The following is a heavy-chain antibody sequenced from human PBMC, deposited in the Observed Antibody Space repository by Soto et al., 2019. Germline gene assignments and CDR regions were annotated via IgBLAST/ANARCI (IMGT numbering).Heavy chain of an antibody. CDR2: INTDGSST. J-gene: IGHJ6*02. CDR3: ASEIYYFYGLDV. Sequence: EVQLVESGGGLVHPGGSLRLSCAASGFTFRSYWMHWVRQAPGKGLVWVSRINTDGSSTNYADSVKGRFTISRDNAKNTLYLQMDSLRAEDTAVYYCASEIYYFYGLDVWGQGTTVTVSS. V-gene: IGHV3-74*01. CDR1: GFTFRSYW.